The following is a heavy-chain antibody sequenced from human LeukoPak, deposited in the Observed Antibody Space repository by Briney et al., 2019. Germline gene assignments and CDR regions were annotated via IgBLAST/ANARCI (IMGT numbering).Heavy chain of an antibody. CDR1: GFTFSSCW. D-gene: IGHD3-22*01. Sequence: GGSLRLSCAASGFTFSSCWMSWIRQAPGKGLEWVSYISSSGSTIYYADSVKGRFTISRDNAKNSLYLQMNSLRAEDTAVYYXXXXXXXXXXSSGYSLVAAGYYFDYWGQGTLVTVSS. V-gene: IGHV3-11*04. CDR3: XXXXXXXXXSSGYSLVAAGYYFDY. J-gene: IGHJ4*02. CDR2: ISSSGSTI.